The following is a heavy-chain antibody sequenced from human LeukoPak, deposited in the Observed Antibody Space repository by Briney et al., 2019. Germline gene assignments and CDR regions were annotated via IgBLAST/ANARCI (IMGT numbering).Heavy chain of an antibody. V-gene: IGHV3-74*01. Sequence: PGGSLRLSCAASGFTFSSYWMHWVRQAPGKGLVWVSRINTDGSSTSYADSVKGRFTISRDNSKNTLYLQMNSLRAEDTAVYYCAKAPYDFWSGYSYYFDYWGQGTLVTVSS. CDR3: AKAPYDFWSGYSYYFDY. CDR1: GFTFSSYW. D-gene: IGHD3-3*01. CDR2: INTDGSST. J-gene: IGHJ4*02.